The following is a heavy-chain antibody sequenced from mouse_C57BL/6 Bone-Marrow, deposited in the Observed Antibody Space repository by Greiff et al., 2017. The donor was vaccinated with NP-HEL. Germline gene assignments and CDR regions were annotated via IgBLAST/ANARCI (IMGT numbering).Heavy chain of an antibody. CDR1: GFTFSDFY. CDR2: SRNKANDYTT. J-gene: IGHJ4*01. D-gene: IGHD1-1*01. CDR3: ARDAWGTTVGDYAMDY. Sequence: EVKLMESGGGLVQSGRSLRLSCATSGFTFSDFYMEWVRQAPGKGLEWIAASRNKANDYTTEYSASVKGRFIVSRDTSQSILYLQMNALRAEDTAIYYCARDAWGTTVGDYAMDYWGQGTSVTVSS. V-gene: IGHV7-1*01.